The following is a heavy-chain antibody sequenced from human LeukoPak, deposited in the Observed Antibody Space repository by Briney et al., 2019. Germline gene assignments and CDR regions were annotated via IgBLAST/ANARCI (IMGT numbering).Heavy chain of an antibody. V-gene: IGHV3-7*01. CDR2: IKQDGSKK. CDR1: GFTLSSYW. J-gene: IGHJ4*02. Sequence: GGSLRLSCAVSGFTLSSYWMSWVRQAPGKGLEWVANIKQDGSKKYYVDSVKGRFTISRDIAKSSLYLQMNSLRAEDTAVYYCARDRPGDFWSGYYHDYWGQGTLVTVSS. CDR3: ARDRPGDFWSGYYHDY. D-gene: IGHD3-3*01.